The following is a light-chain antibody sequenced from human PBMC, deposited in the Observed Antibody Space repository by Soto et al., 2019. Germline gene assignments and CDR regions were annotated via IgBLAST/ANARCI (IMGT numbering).Light chain of an antibody. J-gene: IGKJ1*01. V-gene: IGKV2-28*01. CDR2: LGS. CDR1: QSLLHSNGYNY. CDR3: MQALQSPWA. Sequence: DIVMTQSPLSLPVTPGEPASISCRSSQSLLHSNGYNYLDWYLQKPGQSPQLLIYLGSNRASGVPDRFSGSGSGIDFTLKISSVEAEDVGVYYCMQALQSPWAFGQGTKVEIK.